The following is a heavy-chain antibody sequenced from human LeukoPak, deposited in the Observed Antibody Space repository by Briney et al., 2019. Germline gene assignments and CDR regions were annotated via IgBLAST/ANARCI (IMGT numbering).Heavy chain of an antibody. Sequence: SETLSLTCAVYGGSFRGYYWSWIRQPPGKGLEWIGEINHSGSTNYNPSLKSRVTISVDTSKNQFSLKLSSVTAADTAVYYCARSVYYGSGSYDYWGQGTLVTVSS. CDR3: ARSVYYGSGSYDY. V-gene: IGHV4-34*01. CDR1: GGSFRGYY. J-gene: IGHJ4*02. CDR2: INHSGST. D-gene: IGHD3-10*01.